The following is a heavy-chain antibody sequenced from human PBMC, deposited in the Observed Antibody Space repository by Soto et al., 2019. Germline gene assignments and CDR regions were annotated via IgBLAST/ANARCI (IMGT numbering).Heavy chain of an antibody. V-gene: IGHV2-5*02. CDR3: TQVYGSGSWGWYFHS. Sequence: QITLRESGPSLVKPTETLTLTCTFSGFSLTTTGVGVGWIRQPPGKALEWLAVVFWDGGERYSPSLKSRVTITKDTSKDQVFLTMTNMDPADTATYYCTQVYGSGSWGWYFHSWGQGTLVIVSS. CDR1: GFSLTTTGVG. D-gene: IGHD1-26*01. CDR2: VFWDGGE. J-gene: IGHJ4*02.